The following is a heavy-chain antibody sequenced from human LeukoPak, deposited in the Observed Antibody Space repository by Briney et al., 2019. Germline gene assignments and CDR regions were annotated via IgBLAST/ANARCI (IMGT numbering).Heavy chain of an antibody. CDR3: ARDSDDYEGLDY. J-gene: IGHJ4*02. D-gene: IGHD3-16*01. V-gene: IGHV3-21*01. Sequence: PGGSLRLSCAASGFTFSSYSMNWVRQAPGKGLEWVSSISSSSSYIYYADSVKGRFTISRDNAKNSLYLQMNSLRAEDTAVYYCARDSDDYEGLDYWGQGTLVTVSS. CDR1: GFTFSSYS. CDR2: ISSSSSYI.